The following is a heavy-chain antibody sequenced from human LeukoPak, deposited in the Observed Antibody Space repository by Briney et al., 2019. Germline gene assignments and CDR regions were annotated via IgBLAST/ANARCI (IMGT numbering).Heavy chain of an antibody. Sequence: SETLSLTCTVSGGSISSYYWSWIRQPAGKGLEWIGRIYTSGSTNYNPSLKSRVTMLVDTSKNQFSLKLGSVTAADTAVYYCARDPSYYYGSGSWYGMDAWGQGTTVTVSS. CDR2: IYTSGST. J-gene: IGHJ6*02. D-gene: IGHD3-10*01. V-gene: IGHV4-4*07. CDR3: ARDPSYYYGSGSWYGMDA. CDR1: GGSISSYY.